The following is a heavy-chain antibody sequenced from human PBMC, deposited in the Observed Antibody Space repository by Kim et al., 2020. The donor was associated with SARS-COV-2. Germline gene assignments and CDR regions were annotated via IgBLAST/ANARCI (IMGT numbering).Heavy chain of an antibody. V-gene: IGHV3-48*02. CDR2: ISSSSSTI. CDR1: GFTFSSYS. D-gene: IGHD5-12*01. CDR3: ARDGVATLYYYYYYGMYV. J-gene: IGHJ6*02. Sequence: GGSLRLSCAASGFTFSSYSMNWVRQAPGKGLEWVSYISSSSSTIYYADSVKGRFTISRDNAKNLLYLQMNSLRDEDTAVYYCARDGVATLYYYYYYGMYVWGQGTTVTVSS.